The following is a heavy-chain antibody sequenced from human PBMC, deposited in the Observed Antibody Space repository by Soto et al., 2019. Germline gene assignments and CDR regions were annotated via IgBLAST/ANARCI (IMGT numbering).Heavy chain of an antibody. CDR1: GYTFTSYY. J-gene: IGHJ3*02. Sequence: QVQLVQSGAEVKKPGASVKVSCKASGYTFTSYYMHWVRQAPGQGLEWMGIINPSGGSTSYAQKFQVRVTMTRDTSTSTVYMELSSLRSEDTAVYYCARVGVYYYDSSGSNDAFDIWGQGTMVTVSS. CDR2: INPSGGST. V-gene: IGHV1-46*01. D-gene: IGHD3-22*01. CDR3: ARVGVYYYDSSGSNDAFDI.